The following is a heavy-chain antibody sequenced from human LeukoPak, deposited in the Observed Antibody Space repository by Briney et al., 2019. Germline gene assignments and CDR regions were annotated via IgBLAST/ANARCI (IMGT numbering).Heavy chain of an antibody. Sequence: LSLTCTVSGGSISSGGYYWSWIRQHPGKGLEWVSYISSSGSTIYYADSVKGRFTISRDNAKNSLYLQMNSLRAEDTAVYYCARDRWFGEFKTPDYWGQGTLVTVSS. CDR2: ISSSGSTI. D-gene: IGHD3-10*01. J-gene: IGHJ4*02. CDR3: ARDRWFGEFKTPDY. V-gene: IGHV3-11*01. CDR1: GGSISSGGYY.